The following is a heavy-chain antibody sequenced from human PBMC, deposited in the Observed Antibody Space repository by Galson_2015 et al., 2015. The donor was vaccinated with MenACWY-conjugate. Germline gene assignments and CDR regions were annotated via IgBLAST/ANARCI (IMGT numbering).Heavy chain of an antibody. J-gene: IGHJ4*02. Sequence: TNYADSVKGRFTISRDNSKNTLYLQMSSLRAEDTAVYFCAKGGGSCGGGSCSFFDYWGQGSLVTVSS. V-gene: IGHV3-23*01. CDR2: T. CDR3: AKGGGSCGGGSCSFFDY. D-gene: IGHD2-15*01.